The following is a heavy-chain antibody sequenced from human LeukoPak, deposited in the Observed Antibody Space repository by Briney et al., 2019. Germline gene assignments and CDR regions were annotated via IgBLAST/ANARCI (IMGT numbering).Heavy chain of an antibody. CDR3: ARAGRDGYNYADY. J-gene: IGHJ4*02. CDR1: GLTVSSNY. CDR2: IYSGGST. V-gene: IGHV3-53*01. D-gene: IGHD5-24*01. Sequence: PGGSLRLSCAASGLTVSSNYMSWVRQAPGKGLEWVSVIYSGGSTYYADSVKGRFTISRDNSKNTLYLQMNSLRAEGTAVYYCARAGRDGYNYADYWGQGTLVTVSS.